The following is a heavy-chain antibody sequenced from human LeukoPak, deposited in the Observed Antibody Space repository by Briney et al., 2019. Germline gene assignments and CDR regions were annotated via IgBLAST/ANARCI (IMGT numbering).Heavy chain of an antibody. J-gene: IGHJ4*02. CDR1: GYTLTELS. D-gene: IGHD6-19*01. CDR2: FDPEDGET. Sequence: ASVKVSCKVSGYTLTELSMHWVRQAPGKGLEWMGGFDPEDGETIYARKFQGRVTMTEDTSTDTAYMELSSLRSEDTAVYYCATDPRYSSGWYGGYDYWGQGTLVTVSS. CDR3: ATDPRYSSGWYGGYDY. V-gene: IGHV1-24*01.